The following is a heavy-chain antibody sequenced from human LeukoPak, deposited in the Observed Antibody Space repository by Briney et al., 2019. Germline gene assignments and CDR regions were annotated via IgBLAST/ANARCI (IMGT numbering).Heavy chain of an antibody. CDR2: IKDNGGST. D-gene: IGHD1-7*01. V-gene: IGHV3-23*01. J-gene: IGHJ4*02. Sequence: PGGSLRLSCATSGFXFSSYAISWVRQAPGKGLEWVSAIKDNGGSTVYADSVKGRFTISRDNSKNTLYLQMNTLRADDTAVYYCAKDREGTIADYFDYWGQGTLVTVSS. CDR3: AKDREGTIADYFDY. CDR1: GFXFSSYA.